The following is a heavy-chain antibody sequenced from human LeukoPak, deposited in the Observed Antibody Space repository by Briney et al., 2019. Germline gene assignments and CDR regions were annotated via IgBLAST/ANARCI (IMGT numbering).Heavy chain of an antibody. CDR3: AKEFVRLNYYDSGSYADY. CDR2: ISGSGGGT. Sequence: GGSPRLSCAAPGFPFSSLFMSWVRPAPGEGLEWVSAISGSGGGTYYADAVKGRFTISRDNSKNTLYLQMNSLRACDRAVYDCAKEFVRLNYYDSGSYADYWGQGTLVTVSS. J-gene: IGHJ4*02. D-gene: IGHD3-10*01. CDR1: GFPFSSLF. V-gene: IGHV3-23*01.